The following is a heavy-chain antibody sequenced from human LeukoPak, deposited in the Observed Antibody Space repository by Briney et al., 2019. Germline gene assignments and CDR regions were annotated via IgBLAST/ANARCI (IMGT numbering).Heavy chain of an antibody. J-gene: IGHJ5*02. CDR3: ARGSSSLTGWFDP. CDR2: INHSGST. CDR1: GGSFSGYY. Sequence: SETLSLTCAVYGGSFSGYYWSWIRQPPGKGLEWIGEINHSGSTNYNPSLKSRVTISVDTSKNQFSLELSSVTAADTAVYYCARGSSSLTGWFDPWGQGTLVTVSS. D-gene: IGHD6-13*01. V-gene: IGHV4-34*01.